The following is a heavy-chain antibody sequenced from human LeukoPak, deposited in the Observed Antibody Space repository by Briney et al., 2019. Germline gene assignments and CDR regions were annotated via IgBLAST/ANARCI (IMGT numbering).Heavy chain of an antibody. D-gene: IGHD6-19*01. CDR2: IYYDTST. V-gene: IGHV4-39*07. J-gene: IGHJ4*02. Sequence: SETLSLTCTVSGGSISSSSYYWGWIRQPPGKGLEWIGNIYYDTSTYYNPSLKSRVTISVDTSKNQFSLKLSSVTASDTAVFYCARRPMVHPDITVAGFDYWGQGILVTVSS. CDR3: ARRPMVHPDITVAGFDY. CDR1: GGSISSSSYY.